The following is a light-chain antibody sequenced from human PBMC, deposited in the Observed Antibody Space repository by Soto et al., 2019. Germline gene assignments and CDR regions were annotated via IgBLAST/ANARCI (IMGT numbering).Light chain of an antibody. CDR3: AAWDDSLSGWV. J-gene: IGLJ3*02. V-gene: IGLV1-47*02. Sequence: QSALTQPPSASGTPGQRVTISCSGSSSNIGSNYVYWYQQLPGTAPKLLIYSDNERPSGVPDRFSGSKSGTSASLAISGPRSEDEADYYCAAWDDSLSGWVFGGGTKLTVL. CDR2: SDN. CDR1: SSNIGSNY.